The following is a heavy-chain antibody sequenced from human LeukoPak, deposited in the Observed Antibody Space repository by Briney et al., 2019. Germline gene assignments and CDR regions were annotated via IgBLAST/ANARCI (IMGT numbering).Heavy chain of an antibody. J-gene: IGHJ6*03. CDR3: ARARAGYSSGWYPNYYYYYMDV. D-gene: IGHD6-19*01. CDR1: GFTFSSYW. CDR2: IKQDGSEK. Sequence: PGGSLRLSCAASGFTFSSYWMSWVRQAPGKGLEWVANIKQDGSEKYYVDSVKGRFTISRDNAKNSLYLQMSSLRAEDTAVYYCARARAGYSSGWYPNYYYYYMDVWGKGTTVTISS. V-gene: IGHV3-7*01.